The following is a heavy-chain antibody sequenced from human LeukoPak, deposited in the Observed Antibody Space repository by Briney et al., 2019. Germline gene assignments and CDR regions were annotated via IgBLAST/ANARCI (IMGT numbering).Heavy chain of an antibody. CDR1: GGSISSYY. V-gene: IGHV4-4*07. D-gene: IGHD6-19*01. J-gene: IGHJ5*02. CDR2: IYTSGST. CDR3: ARAGYSSGWYAFDP. Sequence: SSETLSLTCTVSGGSISSYYWSWIRQPAGKALEWIGRIYTSGSTNYNPSLKSRVTVSVDTSKNQFSLKLSSVTAADTAVYYCARAGYSSGWYAFDPWGQGTLVTVSS.